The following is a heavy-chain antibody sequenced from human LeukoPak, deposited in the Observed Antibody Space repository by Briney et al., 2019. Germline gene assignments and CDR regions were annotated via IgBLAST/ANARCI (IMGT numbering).Heavy chain of an antibody. CDR1: GFTFDDYA. D-gene: IGHD3-22*01. CDR2: ISWNSGSI. Sequence: GRSLRLSCAASGFTFDDYAMHWVRQAPGKGLEWVSGISWNSGSIGYADSVKGRFTISRDNAKNSLYLQMNSLRAEDMALYYRAKLGDSSGSFDYWGQGTLVTVSS. CDR3: AKLGDSSGSFDY. V-gene: IGHV3-9*03. J-gene: IGHJ4*02.